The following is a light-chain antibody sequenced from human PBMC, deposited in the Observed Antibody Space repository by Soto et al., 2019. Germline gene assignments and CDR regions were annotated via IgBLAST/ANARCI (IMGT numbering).Light chain of an antibody. Sequence: EIVLTQSPGTLSLSPGERATLSCRASQSVSSSYLAWYQPKPGQAPRLLIYGASRRATDIPDRFSGSGSGTDFTLTISRLEPEDFAVYYCQQYGSLPITFGPGTRLEI. V-gene: IGKV3-20*01. CDR3: QQYGSLPIT. J-gene: IGKJ5*01. CDR1: QSVSSSY. CDR2: GAS.